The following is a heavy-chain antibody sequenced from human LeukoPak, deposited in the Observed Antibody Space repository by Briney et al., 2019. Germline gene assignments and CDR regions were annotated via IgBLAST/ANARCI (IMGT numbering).Heavy chain of an antibody. V-gene: IGHV1-18*04. CDR1: GYTFTSYY. D-gene: IGHD1-26*01. CDR3: ARDQAVGATAGTFDY. CDR2: IGAYNGHT. Sequence: ASVKVSCKASGYTFTSYYMHWVRQAPGQGLEWMGWIGAYNGHTNYAQKFQGRVTLTTDTSTSTVYMELTSLKSDDTAFYYCARDQAVGATAGTFDYWGQGTLVTVSS. J-gene: IGHJ4*02.